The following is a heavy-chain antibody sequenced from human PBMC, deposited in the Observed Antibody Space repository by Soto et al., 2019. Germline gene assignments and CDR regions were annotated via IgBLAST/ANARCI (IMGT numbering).Heavy chain of an antibody. J-gene: IGHJ4*02. CDR3: ATMGTPATGLYYFDN. CDR2: MSYSGTT. V-gene: IGHV4-30-4*01. Sequence: QVQLQESGPGLVKPSQTLSLTCTVSGGSISSGSYYWSWIRQPPGKGLEWIGFMSYSGTTSYNASLKSRVTISVHTSKSQFSLNRSLVTAADTAVYYCATMGTPATGLYYFDNWGQGTLVTVSS. D-gene: IGHD1-7*01. CDR1: GGSISSGSYY.